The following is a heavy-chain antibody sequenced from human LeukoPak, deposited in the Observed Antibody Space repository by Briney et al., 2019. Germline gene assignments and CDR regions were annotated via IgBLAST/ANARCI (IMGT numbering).Heavy chain of an antibody. CDR2: IREDGNEK. V-gene: IGHV3-7*01. CDR1: GFTFSNYW. D-gene: IGHD3-10*01. Sequence: GGSLRLSCAVSGFTFSNYWMSWVRQAPGKGLEWVANIREDGNEKYYVDSLKGRFTISRDNAKNSLYLQMNSLRAEGTAVYYCARELAGHYYGSGSSFDYWGQGTLVTVSS. J-gene: IGHJ4*02. CDR3: ARELAGHYYGSGSSFDY.